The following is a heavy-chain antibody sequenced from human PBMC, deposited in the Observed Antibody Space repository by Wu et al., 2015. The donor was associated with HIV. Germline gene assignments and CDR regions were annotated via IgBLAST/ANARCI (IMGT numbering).Heavy chain of an antibody. D-gene: IGHD3-3*01. CDR2: INPDSGDT. CDR1: GYTFTGYY. V-gene: IGHV1-2*02. J-gene: IGHJ6*03. CDR3: ARDWQYQVTFGDFYMD. Sequence: QVQLVQSGTEMKKSGASMKVSCKTSGYTFTGYYIHWVRQAPGQGLEWMGWINPDSGDTKFAQTFKDRVTMTRDTSTTTVKLVLASLRYNDTATYYCARDWQYQVTFGDFYMD.